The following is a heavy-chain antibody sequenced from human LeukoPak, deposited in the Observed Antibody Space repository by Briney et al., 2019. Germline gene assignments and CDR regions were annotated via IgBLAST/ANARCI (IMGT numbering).Heavy chain of an antibody. V-gene: IGHV4-61*02. CDR3: ARADGYKRGGFDY. CDR2: IYTSGST. CDR1: GGSISSGSYY. J-gene: IGHJ4*02. D-gene: IGHD5-24*01. Sequence: SETLSLTCTVSGGSISSGSYYWSWIRQPPGQGLEWIGRIYTSGSTNYNPSLKSRVTISVDTSKNQFSLKLSSVTAADTAVYYCARADGYKRGGFDYWGQGTLVTVSS.